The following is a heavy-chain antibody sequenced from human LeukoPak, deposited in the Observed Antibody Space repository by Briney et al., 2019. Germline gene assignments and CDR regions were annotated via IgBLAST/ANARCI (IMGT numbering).Heavy chain of an antibody. Sequence: SETLSLTCTVSGGSISSSSYYWGWIRQPPGKGLEWIGSIYYSGSTYYNPSLKSRVTISVDTSKNQFSLKLSSVTAADTAVYYCARDPITIFGVVTSPLDYWGQGTLVTVSS. CDR2: IYYSGST. J-gene: IGHJ4*02. CDR3: ARDPITIFGVVTSPLDY. CDR1: GGSISSSSYY. V-gene: IGHV4-39*07. D-gene: IGHD3-3*01.